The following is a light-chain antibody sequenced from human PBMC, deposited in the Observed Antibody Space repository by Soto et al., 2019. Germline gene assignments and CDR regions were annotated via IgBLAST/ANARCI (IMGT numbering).Light chain of an antibody. CDR3: SSYTSTSRYV. CDR2: EVT. CDR1: SSDVGKYDR. J-gene: IGLJ1*01. V-gene: IGLV2-18*02. Sequence: QSVLTQPPSVSGSPGQLVTISCTGTSSDVGKYDRVSWYQQPPGTAPKLIIYEVTNRPSGVPARFSGSKSGNTASLTISGLQAEDEADYYCSSYTSTSRYVFGAGTKVTVL.